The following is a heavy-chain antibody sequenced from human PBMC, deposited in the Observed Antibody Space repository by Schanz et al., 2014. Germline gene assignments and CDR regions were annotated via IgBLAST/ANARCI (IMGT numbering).Heavy chain of an antibody. CDR2: IYTSGST. D-gene: IGHD2-2*01. J-gene: IGHJ3*02. CDR3: ARDVGGCSSSTSCYAFEI. CDR1: GGSISGYY. V-gene: IGHV4-4*07. Sequence: QAQLQESGPGLVKPSETLSFTCAVSGGSISGYYWSWIRQPAGKGLEWFGRIYTSGSTNYNPSLKSRVTISVHTPKNQFTRKRGSVTAADTAVYYCARDVGGCSSSTSCYAFEIWGQGTMVTVSS.